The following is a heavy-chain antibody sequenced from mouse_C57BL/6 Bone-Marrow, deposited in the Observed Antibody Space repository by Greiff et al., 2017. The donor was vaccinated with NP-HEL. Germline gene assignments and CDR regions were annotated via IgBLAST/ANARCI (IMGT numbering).Heavy chain of an antibody. CDR2: INPSSGYT. Sequence: QVQLKESGAELAKPGASVKLSCKASGYTFTSYWMHWVKQRPGQGLEWIGYINPSSGYTKYNQKFKDKATLTADKSSSTAYMQLSSLTYEDSAVYYCASGSSNYGFAYWGQGTLVTVSA. CDR3: ASGSSNYGFAY. D-gene: IGHD2-5*01. V-gene: IGHV1-7*01. CDR1: GYTFTSYW. J-gene: IGHJ3*01.